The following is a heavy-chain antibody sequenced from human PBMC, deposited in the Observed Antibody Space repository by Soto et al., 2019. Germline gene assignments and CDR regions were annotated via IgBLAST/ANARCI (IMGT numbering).Heavy chain of an antibody. CDR1: VFPFSSYA. D-gene: IGHD3-22*01. J-gene: IGHJ4*02. CDR2: ISGSGGST. Sequence: GGSLRLSCSASVFPFSSYAMSWVRPAPGKGLEQVSAISGSGGSTYYADSVKGRFTISRDNSKNTLYLQMNSLRAEDTAVYYCAKSPSYYYDSSGFNLDYGGQGNLVPVS. CDR3: AKSPSYYYDSSGFNLDY. V-gene: IGHV3-23*01.